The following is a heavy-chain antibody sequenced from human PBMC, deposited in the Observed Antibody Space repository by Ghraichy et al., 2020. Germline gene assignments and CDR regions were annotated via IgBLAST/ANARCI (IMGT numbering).Heavy chain of an antibody. D-gene: IGHD6-19*01. V-gene: IGHV3-33*01. Sequence: GGSLRLSCVASGFSFNINSMHWIRQAPDKGLEWVAGFWSDGITRYDAESAKGRITISRDNSENTLYLQISSLRADDTAMYYCARENSVAGTRAFDIWGQGTMVTVSS. J-gene: IGHJ3*02. CDR2: FWSDGITR. CDR3: ARENSVAGTRAFDI. CDR1: GFSFNINS.